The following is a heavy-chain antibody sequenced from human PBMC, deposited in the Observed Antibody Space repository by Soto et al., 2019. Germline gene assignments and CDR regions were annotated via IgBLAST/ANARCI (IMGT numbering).Heavy chain of an antibody. D-gene: IGHD6-19*01. V-gene: IGHV3-66*01. J-gene: IGHJ4*02. CDR1: GFTVSSNY. CDR2: IYSGGGT. Sequence: EVQLVESGGGLVQPGGSLRLSCAAPGFTVSSNYMSWVRQAPGKGLEWVSVIYSGGGTYYADSVKGRFTISRDNSKNTLYLQMNSLRAEDTAVYYCARVGYSSGWLRNWGQGTLVTVSS. CDR3: ARVGYSSGWLRN.